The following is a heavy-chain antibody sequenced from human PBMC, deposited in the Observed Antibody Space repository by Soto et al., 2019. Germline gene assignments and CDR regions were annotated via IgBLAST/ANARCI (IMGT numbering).Heavy chain of an antibody. V-gene: IGHV1-69*06. J-gene: IGHJ5*02. CDR3: ARDPIAARPLYNWFDP. CDR2: IIPIFGTA. CDR1: GGTFSSYA. D-gene: IGHD6-6*01. Sequence: ASVKVSCKASGGTFSSYAISWVRQAPGQGLEWMGGIIPIFGTANYAQKFQGRVTITADKSTSTAYMELSSLRSEDTAVYYCARDPIAARPLYNWFDPWGQGTLVTVSS.